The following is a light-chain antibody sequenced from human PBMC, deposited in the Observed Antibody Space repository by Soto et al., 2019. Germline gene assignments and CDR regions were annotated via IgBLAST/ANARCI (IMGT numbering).Light chain of an antibody. J-gene: IGKJ1*01. V-gene: IGKV1-6*01. CDR3: LQDFTYPRT. CDR2: SAS. Sequence: AIQMTQSPSSVSASVGDRVTITCRASQGIRNELGWYQQKPGKAPKLLIYSASSLQSGVPSRFSGSGSGTNFILSISGLQPEDFATYFCLQDFTYPRTFGQGTKVDIK. CDR1: QGIRNE.